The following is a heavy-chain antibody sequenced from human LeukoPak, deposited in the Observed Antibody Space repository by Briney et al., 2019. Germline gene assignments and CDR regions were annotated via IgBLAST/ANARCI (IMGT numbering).Heavy chain of an antibody. CDR3: ASIYHGYFDY. V-gene: IGHV4-59*04. CDR1: GDSISNHY. J-gene: IGHJ4*02. Sequence: SETLSLTCTVSGDSISNHYWSWIRQHPGKGLEWIGYIYYSGSTYYNPSLKSRVTISVDTSKNQFSLKLSSVTAADTAVYYCASIYHGYFDYWGQGTLVTVSS. D-gene: IGHD2-21*01. CDR2: IYYSGST.